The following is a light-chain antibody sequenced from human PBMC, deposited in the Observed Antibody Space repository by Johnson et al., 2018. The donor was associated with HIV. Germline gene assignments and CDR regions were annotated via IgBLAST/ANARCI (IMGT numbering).Light chain of an antibody. CDR1: TSNIGNNF. V-gene: IGLV1-51*01. Sequence: QSVLTQPPSVSAAPGQKVTISCSGSTSNIGNNFVSWYQHLPGTAPTLLIYDNNKRPSGIPDRFSGSKSGTSATLGITGLQTGDEADHYCGTWDSSLSSGFFGTGTKVTVL. CDR3: GTWDSSLSSGF. CDR2: DNN. J-gene: IGLJ1*01.